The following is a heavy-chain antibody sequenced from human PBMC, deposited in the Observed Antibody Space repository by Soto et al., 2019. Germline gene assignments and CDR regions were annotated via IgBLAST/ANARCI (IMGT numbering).Heavy chain of an antibody. D-gene: IGHD5-12*01. CDR1: GDSVSSNSAG. Sequence: SQTLSLTCAISGDSVSSNSAGWNWVRQTPSRSLEWLGRTYYKSRWFNNYAVSVKSRITINPDTSQNQFSLHLDSVTPEDTAVYFCARGSWDDVSGHYYMDVWGKGTTVTVSS. CDR2: TYYKSRWFN. J-gene: IGHJ6*03. V-gene: IGHV6-1*01. CDR3: ARGSWDDVSGHYYMDV.